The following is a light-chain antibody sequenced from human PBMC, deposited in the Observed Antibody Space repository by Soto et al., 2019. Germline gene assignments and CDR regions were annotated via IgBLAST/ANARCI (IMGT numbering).Light chain of an antibody. J-gene: IGKJ1*01. V-gene: IGKV3-20*01. Sequence: EIVLTQSPGTLSLSPGERATLSCRASQSVSKNYLAWYQQKPGQAPRLLIYDASNRATGIPDRFSGSGSGTTFTLTITRLEPEDFTVYYCQQYGSSPTWTFGQGTKVEIK. CDR2: DAS. CDR1: QSVSKNY. CDR3: QQYGSSPTWT.